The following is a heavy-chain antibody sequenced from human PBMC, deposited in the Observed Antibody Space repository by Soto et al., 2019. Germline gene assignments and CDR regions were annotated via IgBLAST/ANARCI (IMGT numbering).Heavy chain of an antibody. CDR2: IYPSDSDT. V-gene: IGHV5-51*01. CDR3: ARGNDLPYYYYGLDV. D-gene: IGHD1-1*01. Sequence: GESLKISCKGSGYSFTNYWIGWVRQMPGKGLEWMGFIYPSDSDTRYSPSFQGQVTISADKSISTAYLQWSSLKASDTAMYYCARGNDLPYYYYGLDVWGQGTTVTVSS. CDR1: GYSFTNYW. J-gene: IGHJ6*02.